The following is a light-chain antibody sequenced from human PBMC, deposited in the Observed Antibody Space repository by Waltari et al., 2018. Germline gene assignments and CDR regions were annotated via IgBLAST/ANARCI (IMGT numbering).Light chain of an antibody. CDR1: SSDVGRYNL. Sequence: QSALTQPASVSGSPGQSITISCTGTSSDVGRYNLFSWYQQHPGKAPKLMIYEANKRPSGVSNRFSGSKSGNTASLTISGLQAEDEADYYCCSYAGSYTWVFGGGTKLTVL. CDR2: EAN. J-gene: IGLJ3*02. CDR3: CSYAGSYTWV. V-gene: IGLV2-23*01.